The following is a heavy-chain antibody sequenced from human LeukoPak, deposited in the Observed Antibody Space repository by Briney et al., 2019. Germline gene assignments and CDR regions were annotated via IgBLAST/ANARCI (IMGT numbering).Heavy chain of an antibody. D-gene: IGHD5-24*01. CDR1: GYTFTSYG. J-gene: IGHJ6*03. CDR3: ARDGRWGMATILDYYYYYMDV. CDR2: ISAYNGNT. V-gene: IGHV1-18*01. Sequence: ASVKVSCKASGYTFTSYGISWVRQAPGQGLEWMGWISAYNGNTNYAQKLQGRVTMTTDTSTSTAYMELKSLRSEDTAVYYCARDGRWGMATILDYYYYYMDVWGKGTTVTISS.